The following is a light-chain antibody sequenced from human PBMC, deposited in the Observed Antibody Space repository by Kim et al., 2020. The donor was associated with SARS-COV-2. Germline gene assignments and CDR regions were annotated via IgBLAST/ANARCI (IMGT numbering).Light chain of an antibody. CDR3: LLYYGGAWV. Sequence: QAVVTQEPSLTVSPGGTVTLTCASSTGAVTSEYFPNWFQQKPGQAPRSLIYTTSQTHSWTPARFSGSLLGGKAALTLSGVQPEDEAEYYCLLYYGGAWVFGGGTQLTVL. CDR2: TTS. V-gene: IGLV7-43*01. CDR1: TGAVTSEYF. J-gene: IGLJ3*02.